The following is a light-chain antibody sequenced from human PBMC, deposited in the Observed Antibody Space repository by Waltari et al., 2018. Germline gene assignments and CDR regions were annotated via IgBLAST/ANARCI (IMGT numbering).Light chain of an antibody. CDR1: QTLLNTDGNIY. Sequence: DLVMTQSPVTLSVTLGQSASISCTSSQTLLNTDGNIYLIWFHQRPGQSPRRLIYEVSKPKSGVPDRVRGSGSETDCTLTISGVEAEDVGVYFCMQGVRPWTCGQGTKVEIK. CDR3: MQGVRPWT. CDR2: EVS. V-gene: IGKV2-30*01. J-gene: IGKJ1*01.